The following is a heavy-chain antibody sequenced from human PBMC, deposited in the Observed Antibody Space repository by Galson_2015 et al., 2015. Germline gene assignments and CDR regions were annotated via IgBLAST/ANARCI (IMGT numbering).Heavy chain of an antibody. CDR1: GFTVSSNY. V-gene: IGHV3-53*01. D-gene: IGHD1-26*01. Sequence: SLRLSCAASGFTVSSNYMSWVRQAPGKGLEWVSVIYSGGSTYYADSVKGRFTISRDNSKNTLYLRMNSLRAEDTAVYYCARGPTESFRYYYYYMDVWGKGTTVTVSS. J-gene: IGHJ6*03. CDR3: ARGPTESFRYYYYYMDV. CDR2: IYSGGST.